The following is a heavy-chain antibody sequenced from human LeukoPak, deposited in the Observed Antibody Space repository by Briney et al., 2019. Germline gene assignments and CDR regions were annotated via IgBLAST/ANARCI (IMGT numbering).Heavy chain of an antibody. J-gene: IGHJ6*03. CDR2: IYFDGST. D-gene: IGHD1-26*01. V-gene: IGHV4-59*01. CDR1: GGSSNHYY. CDR3: ARGSGGRSHYYYVDV. Sequence: SETLSLTCTVSGGSSNHYYWSWIRQPPGKGLEWIGYIYFDGSTNNNPSLKSRVTMSVDTSKNQFSLKLTSVTAADTAVYYCARGSGGRSHYYYVDVWGKGTTVTVSS.